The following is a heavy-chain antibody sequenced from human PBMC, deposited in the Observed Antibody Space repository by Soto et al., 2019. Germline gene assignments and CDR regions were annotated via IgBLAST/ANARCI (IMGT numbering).Heavy chain of an antibody. CDR1: SDSITSNNYF. CDR2: IYYSGTT. J-gene: IGHJ4*02. CDR3: ARHFSVDYFDY. Sequence: SETLSLTCSVSSDSITSNNYFWAWIRQPPGKELERIGSIYYSGTTYYNTSLKSRVTISVDRSKNHFSLNLSSLTAADTAVYYCARHFSVDYFDYWGQGALVTVS. V-gene: IGHV4-39*01.